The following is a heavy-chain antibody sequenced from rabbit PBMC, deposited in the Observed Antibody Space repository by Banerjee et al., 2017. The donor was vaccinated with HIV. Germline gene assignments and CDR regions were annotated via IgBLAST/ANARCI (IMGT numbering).Heavy chain of an antibody. J-gene: IGHJ4*01. V-gene: IGHV1S45*01. Sequence: QEQLVESGGDLVQPEGSLTLTCTASGFSFSSSYYICCVRQAPGKGLEWIACIYGGDGISTAYANWAKGRFTISKTSSTTVPLQMTRLTAADTATYFCARGSAAMTMVITGYYLSLWGPGTLVT. CDR1: GFSFSSSYY. D-gene: IGHD2-1*01. CDR3: ARGSAAMTMVITGYYLSL. CDR2: IYGGDGIST.